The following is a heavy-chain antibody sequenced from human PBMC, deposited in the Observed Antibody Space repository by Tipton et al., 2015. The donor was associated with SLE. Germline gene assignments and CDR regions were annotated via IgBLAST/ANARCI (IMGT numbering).Heavy chain of an antibody. J-gene: IGHJ4*02. Sequence: TLSLTCTVSGGSIISYYLGWIRQPPGKGLEWIGSIYYSGRTYYNPSLKSRVTISVDTSKNQFSLKLSSVTAADTAVYYCARPLQLWFYYFDYWGQGTLVTVSS. D-gene: IGHD5-18*01. V-gene: IGHV4-39*01. CDR2: IYYSGRT. CDR1: GGSIISYY. CDR3: ARPLQLWFYYFDY.